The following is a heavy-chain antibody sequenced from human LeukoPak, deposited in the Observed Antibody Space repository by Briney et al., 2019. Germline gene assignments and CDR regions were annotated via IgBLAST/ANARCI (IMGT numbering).Heavy chain of an antibody. V-gene: IGHV5-51*01. D-gene: IGHD2-21*01. CDR3: ARQGDESDPVDY. CDR1: GYSFTNYW. Sequence: GESLKISCRGSGYSFTNYWIGWVRQMPGKGLEWMGMIYPGDSDTRYSPSFQGQVTISADKSISTAYLQWSRLKASDTAMYYCARQGDESDPVDYWGQGTLVTVSS. J-gene: IGHJ4*02. CDR2: IYPGDSDT.